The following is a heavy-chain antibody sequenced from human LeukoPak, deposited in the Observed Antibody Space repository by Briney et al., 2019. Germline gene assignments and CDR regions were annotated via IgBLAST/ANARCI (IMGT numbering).Heavy chain of an antibody. Sequence: GASVKVSCKASGGTFSSYAISWVRQAPGQGLEWMGRIIPILGIANYAQKFQGRVTITADTSTDTAYMELSSLRSEDTAVYYCATAVTFGGVLYAFDIWGQGTMVTVSS. J-gene: IGHJ3*02. V-gene: IGHV1-69*04. CDR3: ATAVTFGGVLYAFDI. D-gene: IGHD3-16*01. CDR1: GGTFSSYA. CDR2: IIPILGIA.